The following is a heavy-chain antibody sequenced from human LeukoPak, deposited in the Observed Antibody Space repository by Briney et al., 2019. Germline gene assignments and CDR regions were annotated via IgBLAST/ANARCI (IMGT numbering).Heavy chain of an antibody. V-gene: IGHV3-21*01. D-gene: IGHD4-23*01. CDR2: ISSSSSYI. J-gene: IGHJ4*02. CDR3: ASARADYGGAFDY. Sequence: PGGSLRLSCAPSGFTFSSYSMNWVRQAPGKGLEWVSSISSSSSYIYYADSVKGRFTISRDNAKNSLYLQMNSLRAEDTAVYYCASARADYGGAFDYWGQGTLVTVSS. CDR1: GFTFSSYS.